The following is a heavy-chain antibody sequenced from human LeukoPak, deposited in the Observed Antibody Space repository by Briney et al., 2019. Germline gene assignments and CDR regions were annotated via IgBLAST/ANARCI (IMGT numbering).Heavy chain of an antibody. CDR1: GFTFSDYY. CDR3: ARDPSGVITSFDY. J-gene: IGHJ4*02. CDR2: ISSSGSTI. V-gene: IGHV3-11*01. D-gene: IGHD3-22*01. Sequence: GGSVRLSCAASGFTFSDYYMSWIRQAPGKGLEWVSYISSSGSTIYYADSVKGRFTISRDNAKNSLYLQVNSLRAEDTAVYYCARDPSGVITSFDYWGQGTLVTVSS.